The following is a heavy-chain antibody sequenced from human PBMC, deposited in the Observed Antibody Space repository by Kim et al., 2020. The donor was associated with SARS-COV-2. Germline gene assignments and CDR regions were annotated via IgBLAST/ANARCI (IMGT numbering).Heavy chain of an antibody. J-gene: IGHJ6*01. V-gene: IGHV3-30-3*01. D-gene: IGHD6-13*01. CDR3: ARAGYSSSEGHYYYYYG. Sequence: GGSLRLSCAASGFTFSSYAMHWVRQAPGKGLEWVAVISYDGSNKYYADSVKGRFTISRDNSKNTLYLQMNSLRAEDTAVYYCARAGYSSSEGHYYYYYG. CDR1: GFTFSSYA. CDR2: ISYDGSNK.